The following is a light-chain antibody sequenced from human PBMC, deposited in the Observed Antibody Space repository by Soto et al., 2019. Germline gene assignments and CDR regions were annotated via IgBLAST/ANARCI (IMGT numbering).Light chain of an antibody. J-gene: IGKJ2*01. CDR3: QQYSSYLYT. CDR1: QSISSW. V-gene: IGKV1-5*01. Sequence: DIQMTQSPSTLSAYVGDRVTITCRASQSISSWLAWYQQKPGKAPKLLIYDASTLESGVPSRFSGSGSGTEFTLTISSLQPADFATYYCQQYSSYLYTFGQGTKLEIK. CDR2: DAS.